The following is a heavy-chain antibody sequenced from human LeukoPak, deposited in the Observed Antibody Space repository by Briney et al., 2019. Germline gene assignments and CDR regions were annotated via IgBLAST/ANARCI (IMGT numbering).Heavy chain of an antibody. J-gene: IGHJ3*02. CDR3: ARRDNWNLDAFDI. Sequence: SGTLSLTCAVSGGSISSSNWWSWVRQPPGKGLEWSGENYHSGSTNYNPTLKSRVTISVDKSKNQFSLKLSAVTAADTAVYYCARRDNWNLDAFDIWGQGTMVTVSS. CDR1: GGSISSSNW. CDR2: NYHSGST. V-gene: IGHV4-4*02. D-gene: IGHD1-1*01.